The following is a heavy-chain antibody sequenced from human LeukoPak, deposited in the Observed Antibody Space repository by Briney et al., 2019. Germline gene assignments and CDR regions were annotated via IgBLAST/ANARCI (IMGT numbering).Heavy chain of an antibody. Sequence: SETLSLTCTVSGGSISSYYWSWIRQPAGKGLEWIGYIYYSGSTNYNPSLKSRVTISVDTSKNQFSLKLSSVTAADTAVYYCARGPPYYDFWSVSFDPWGQGTLVTVSS. J-gene: IGHJ5*02. CDR3: ARGPPYYDFWSVSFDP. CDR2: IYYSGST. V-gene: IGHV4-59*08. D-gene: IGHD3-3*01. CDR1: GGSISSYY.